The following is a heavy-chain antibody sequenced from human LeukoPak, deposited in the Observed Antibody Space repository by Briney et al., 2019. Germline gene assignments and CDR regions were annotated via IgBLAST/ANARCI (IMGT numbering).Heavy chain of an antibody. Sequence: KASETLSLTCTVSGGSISSSSYYWGWIRQPPGKGLEWIGSIYYSGSTYYSPSLKSRVTISVDTSKNQFSLKLSSVTAADTAVYYCARLPSYCGGDCYLNWFDPWGQGTLVTVSS. J-gene: IGHJ5*02. CDR2: IYYSGST. CDR1: GGSISSSSYY. CDR3: ARLPSYCGGDCYLNWFDP. V-gene: IGHV4-39*01. D-gene: IGHD2-21*02.